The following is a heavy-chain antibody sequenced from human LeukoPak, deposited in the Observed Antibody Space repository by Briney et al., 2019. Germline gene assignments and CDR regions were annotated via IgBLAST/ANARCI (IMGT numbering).Heavy chain of an antibody. D-gene: IGHD3-3*01. Sequence: SETLSLTCSVSGVSISTYYWGWIRQPPGKGLEWVGYIYYSGSTNYNPSLKSRVTISVDTSKNQFSLKLSSVTAADTAVYYCARDKRTIFGVVITYFDYWGQGTLVTVSS. CDR1: GVSISTYY. J-gene: IGHJ4*02. V-gene: IGHV4-59*01. CDR3: ARDKRTIFGVVITYFDY. CDR2: IYYSGST.